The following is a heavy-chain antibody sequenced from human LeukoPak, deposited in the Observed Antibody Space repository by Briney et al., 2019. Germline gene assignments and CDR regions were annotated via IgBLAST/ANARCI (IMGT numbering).Heavy chain of an antibody. CDR2: ISSSSSYI. CDR1: GFTFSSYS. CDR3: ARAMEDFWSGYYSYYYYGMDV. V-gene: IGHV3-21*01. J-gene: IGHJ6*02. D-gene: IGHD3-3*01. Sequence: PGGSLRLSCAASGFTFSSYSMNWVRQAPGKGLEWVSSISSSSSYIYYADSVKGRFTISRDNAKNSLYLQMNSLRAEDTAVYYCARAMEDFWSGYYSYYYYGMDVWGQGTTVTLSS.